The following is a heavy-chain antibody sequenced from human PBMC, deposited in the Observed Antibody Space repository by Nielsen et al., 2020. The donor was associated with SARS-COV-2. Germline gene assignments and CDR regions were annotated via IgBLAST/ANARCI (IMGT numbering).Heavy chain of an antibody. J-gene: IGHJ3*02. Sequence: SETLSLTCTVSGGSISTYYWSWIRQAPGKGLEWIAYIHYSGITNYHTSLKSRVTISVDTSKNQFSLKLSSVTAADTAVYYCARHGAHDYGENDAFDIWGQGTMVTVSS. CDR3: ARHGAHDYGENDAFDI. V-gene: IGHV4-59*08. D-gene: IGHD4-17*01. CDR1: GGSISTYY. CDR2: IHYSGIT.